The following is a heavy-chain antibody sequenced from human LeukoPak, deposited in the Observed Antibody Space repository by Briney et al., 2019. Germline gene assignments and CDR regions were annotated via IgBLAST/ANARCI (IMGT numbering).Heavy chain of an antibody. J-gene: IGHJ5*02. Sequence: SETLSLTCAVYGGSFSGYYWSWLRQPPGKGLEWIGEINHSGSTNYNPSLKSRVTISVDTSKNQFSLKLSSVTAADTAVYYCAGRYYDKRFDPWGQGTLVTVSS. CDR2: INHSGST. D-gene: IGHD3-22*01. CDR1: GGSFSGYY. CDR3: AGRYYDKRFDP. V-gene: IGHV4-34*01.